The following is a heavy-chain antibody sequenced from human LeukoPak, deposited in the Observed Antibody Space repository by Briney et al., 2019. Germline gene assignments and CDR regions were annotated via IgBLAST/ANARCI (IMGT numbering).Heavy chain of an antibody. V-gene: IGHV4-39*01. CDR3: ARGLVVVTYPWYFDY. D-gene: IGHD2-21*02. CDR1: GGSISSSTYY. CDR2: IYYSGST. J-gene: IGHJ4*02. Sequence: PSETLSLTCTVSGGSISSSTYYWGWIRQPPGKGLEWIGSIYYSGSTYYNPSLKSRVTISVDTSKNQFSLKLSSVTAADTAVYYCARGLVVVTYPWYFDYWGQGTLVTVSS.